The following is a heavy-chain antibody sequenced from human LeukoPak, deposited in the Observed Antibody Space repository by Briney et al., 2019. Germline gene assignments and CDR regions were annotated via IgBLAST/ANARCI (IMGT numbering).Heavy chain of an antibody. CDR3: ASQRDGFDM. V-gene: IGHV3-23*01. J-gene: IGHJ3*02. D-gene: IGHD6-25*01. Sequence: GGSLRLSCAASGFTFSSYWMYWVRQAPGKGLEWVSGISNRGGSTDHADSVKGRFTISRDNFKSTLYLQMNSLRVEDAAVYYCASQRDGFDMWGQGTMVTVSS. CDR2: ISNRGGST. CDR1: GFTFSSYW.